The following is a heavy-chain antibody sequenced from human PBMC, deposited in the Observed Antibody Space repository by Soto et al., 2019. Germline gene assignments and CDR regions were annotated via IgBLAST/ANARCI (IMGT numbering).Heavy chain of an antibody. Sequence: VRLVESGGGLVKPGGSLRVSCAASGFNFSSYVMHWVRQAPGKGLEWVAVVSNDGSNRDYADSVKGRFTISRDNSKNTLYLQMNSLRAEDTAVYYCAKVLLTYTSGWYHPHFDYWGQGTLVTVSS. D-gene: IGHD6-19*01. CDR2: VSNDGSNR. J-gene: IGHJ4*02. CDR3: AKVLLTYTSGWYHPHFDY. CDR1: GFNFSSYV. V-gene: IGHV3-30*18.